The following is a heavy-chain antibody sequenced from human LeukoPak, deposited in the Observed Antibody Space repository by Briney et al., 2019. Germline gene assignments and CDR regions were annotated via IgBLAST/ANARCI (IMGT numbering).Heavy chain of an antibody. CDR2: ISWDSSNI. CDR1: GFTFDDYA. J-gene: IGHJ4*02. V-gene: IGHV3-9*03. CDR3: AKGSWNCGGDCSIRG. D-gene: IGHD2-21*01. Sequence: GRSLRLSCAASGFTFDDYAMHWVRQAPGKGLEWVSGISWDSSNIVYADSVKGRFTIYRENANNYLYMQMNSLRAEDMALYYCAKGSWNCGGDCSIRGWGPGALVTVCS.